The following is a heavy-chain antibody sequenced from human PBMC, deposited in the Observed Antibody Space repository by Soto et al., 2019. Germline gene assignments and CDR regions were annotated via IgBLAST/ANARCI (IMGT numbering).Heavy chain of an antibody. CDR1: GYTFTSYA. CDR3: ARESYDFWSGYYFEGPEKHYYFDY. Sequence: EASVKVSCKASGYTFTSYAMHWVRQAPGQRLEWMGWINAGNGNTKYSQKFQGRVTITRDTSASTAYMELSSLRSEDTAVYYCARESYDFWSGYYFEGPEKHYYFDYWGQGTLVTVSS. V-gene: IGHV1-3*01. D-gene: IGHD3-3*01. CDR2: INAGNGNT. J-gene: IGHJ4*02.